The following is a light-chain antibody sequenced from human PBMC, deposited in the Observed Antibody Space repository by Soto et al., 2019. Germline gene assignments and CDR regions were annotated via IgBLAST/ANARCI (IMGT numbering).Light chain of an antibody. J-gene: IGLJ1*01. Sequence: QSALTQPASVSGSPGQSITISCAGTSSDIGCSNYVSWYQQHTGKAPKLMIYGVSNGPSGVSNRLSGSKSGNTASLTISGLQADDEADYFCDSSSSSSSTFYVFGTGTKLTVL. CDR2: GVS. CDR1: SSDIGCSNY. CDR3: DSSSSSSSTFYV. V-gene: IGLV2-14*03.